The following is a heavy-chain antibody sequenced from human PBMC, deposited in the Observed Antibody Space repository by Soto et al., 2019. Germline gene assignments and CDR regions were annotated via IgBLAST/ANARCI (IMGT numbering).Heavy chain of an antibody. CDR1: GFTFSSYS. CDR2: ISSSSSTI. CDR3: AKCDDSSGTFYPTDALDI. Sequence: GESLRLSCAASGFTFSSYSMNWVRQAPGKGLEWVSYISSSSSTIYYADSVKGRFSISRDNSKNTVYLQMNGLRGEDTVVYYCAKCDDSSGTFYPTDALDIWGQGTMVTVSS. D-gene: IGHD6-19*01. V-gene: IGHV3-48*01. J-gene: IGHJ3*02.